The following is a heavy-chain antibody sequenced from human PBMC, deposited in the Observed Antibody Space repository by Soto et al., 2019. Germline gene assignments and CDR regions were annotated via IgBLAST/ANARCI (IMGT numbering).Heavy chain of an antibody. Sequence: SVKVSCKASGGTFSSYAISWVRQAPGQGLEWMGGIIPVFGTANYAQKFQGRVTITADKSTSTAYMELSSLRSEDTAVYYCARDGDSSSSSGMDVWGQGTTVTVSS. V-gene: IGHV1-69*06. J-gene: IGHJ6*02. D-gene: IGHD6-6*01. CDR2: IIPVFGTA. CDR3: ARDGDSSSSSGMDV. CDR1: GGTFSSYA.